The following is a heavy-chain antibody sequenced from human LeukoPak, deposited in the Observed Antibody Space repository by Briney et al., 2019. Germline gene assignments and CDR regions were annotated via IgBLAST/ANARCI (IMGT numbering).Heavy chain of an antibody. V-gene: IGHV6-1*01. J-gene: IGHJ3*02. Sequence: SQTLSLTCAISGDSVSSNSAAWNWIRQSPSRGLEWLGRTYYRSTWSNDYAVSVQSRITINPDTSKNQFSLQLNSVTPEDTAVYYCARSAYCGGDCYPTPDSARFAFDIWGQGTMVTVSS. CDR3: ARSAYCGGDCYPTPDSARFAFDI. D-gene: IGHD2-21*02. CDR1: GDSVSSNSAA. CDR2: TYYRSTWSN.